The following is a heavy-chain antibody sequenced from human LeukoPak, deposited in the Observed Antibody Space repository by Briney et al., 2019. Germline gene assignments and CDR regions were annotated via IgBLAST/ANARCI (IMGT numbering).Heavy chain of an antibody. Sequence: SVKVSCKASGGTFSSYAISWVRQAPGQGLEWMGGIIPIFGTANYAQKFQGRVTITADESTSTAYVELSSLRSEDTAVYYCARDSGSYSTPFDYWGQGTLVTVSS. CDR2: IIPIFGTA. J-gene: IGHJ4*02. CDR3: ARDSGSYSTPFDY. D-gene: IGHD1-26*01. V-gene: IGHV1-69*13. CDR1: GGTFSSYA.